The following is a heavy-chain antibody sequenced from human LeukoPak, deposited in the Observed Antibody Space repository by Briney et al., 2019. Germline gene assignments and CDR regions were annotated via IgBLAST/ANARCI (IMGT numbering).Heavy chain of an antibody. V-gene: IGHV3-53*01. CDR3: ARGAGYNYPYYFDY. D-gene: IGHD5-24*01. J-gene: IGHJ4*02. CDR2: IYGGGNI. CDR1: GFTVSSNY. Sequence: GGSLRLSCAASGFTVSSNYMNWVRQAPGKGLEWVSVIYGGGNIYYADSVKGRFTISRDNSKNTLYLQMNSLRAEDTAVYYCARGAGYNYPYYFDYWGQGTLATVSS.